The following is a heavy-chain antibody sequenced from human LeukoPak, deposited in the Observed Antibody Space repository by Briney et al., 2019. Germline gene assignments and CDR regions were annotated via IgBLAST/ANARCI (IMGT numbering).Heavy chain of an antibody. V-gene: IGHV4-39*01. CDR2: IYYSGST. CDR1: GGSISSSSYY. D-gene: IGHD3-22*01. J-gene: IGHJ4*02. CDR3: ARRSITMTD. Sequence: PSETLSLTCTVSGGSISSSSYYWGWIRQPPGKGLEWIGSIYYSGSTYYNPSLKSRVTISVDTSKNQFSLKLSSVTTADTAVYYCARRSITMTDWGQGTLVTVSS.